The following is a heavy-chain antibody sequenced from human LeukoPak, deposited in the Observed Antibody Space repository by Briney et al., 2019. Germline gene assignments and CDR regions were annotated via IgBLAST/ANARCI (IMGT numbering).Heavy chain of an antibody. CDR2: INHSGST. Sequence: PSETLSLTCAVYGGSFSGYYWSWIRQPPGKGLEWIGEINHSGSTNYNPSLKSRVTISVDTSKNQFSLKLSSVTAADTAVYYCARGYSVAGTDTFDYWGQGTLVTVSS. CDR3: ARGYSVAGTDTFDY. CDR1: GGSFSGYY. J-gene: IGHJ4*02. V-gene: IGHV4-34*01. D-gene: IGHD6-19*01.